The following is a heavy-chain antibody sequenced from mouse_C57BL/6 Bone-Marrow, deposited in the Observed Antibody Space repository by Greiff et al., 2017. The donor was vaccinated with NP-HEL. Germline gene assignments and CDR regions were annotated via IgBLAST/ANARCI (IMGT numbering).Heavy chain of an antibody. V-gene: IGHV3-8*01. CDR1: GYSITSDY. CDR2: ISYSGST. J-gene: IGHJ4*01. D-gene: IGHD1-1*01. CDR3: ARLITTVVAHYAMDY. Sequence: EVKLQESGPGLAKPSQTLSLTCSVTGYSITSDYWNWIRQFPGNNLEYMGYISYSGSTYYNPSLKSRISITRDTSKNQYYLQLNSVTTEDTATYYCARLITTVVAHYAMDYWGQGTSVTVSS.